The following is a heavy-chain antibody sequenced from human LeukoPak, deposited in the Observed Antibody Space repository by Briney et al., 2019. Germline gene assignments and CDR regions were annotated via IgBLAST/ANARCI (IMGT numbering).Heavy chain of an antibody. CDR3: ARDDWTRASFDP. Sequence: ASVKVSCKASGYIFTSYYMHWVRQAPGLGLEWMGMINPSGGSTNYAQKFQGRVTMTRDTSTSTVYMELSSLRSEDTAVYYCARDDWTRASFDPWGQGTLVTASS. J-gene: IGHJ5*02. V-gene: IGHV1-46*01. CDR2: INPSGGST. D-gene: IGHD2-21*01. CDR1: GYIFTSYY.